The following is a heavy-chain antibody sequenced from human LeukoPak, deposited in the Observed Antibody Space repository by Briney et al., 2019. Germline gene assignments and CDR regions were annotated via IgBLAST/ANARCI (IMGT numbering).Heavy chain of an antibody. CDR3: ARDVYSSGWPIQIDY. CDR1: SGSFSGYY. CDR2: IYYSGST. J-gene: IGHJ4*02. D-gene: IGHD6-19*01. V-gene: IGHV4-34*01. Sequence: SETLSLTCAVFSGSFSGYYWSWIRQPPGKGLEWIGSIYYSGSTYYNPSLKSRVTISVDTSKNQFSLKLSSVTAADTAVYYCARDVYSSGWPIQIDYWGQGTLVTVSS.